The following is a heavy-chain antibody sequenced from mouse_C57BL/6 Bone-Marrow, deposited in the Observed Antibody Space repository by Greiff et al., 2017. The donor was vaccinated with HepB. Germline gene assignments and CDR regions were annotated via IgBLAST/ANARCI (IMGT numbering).Heavy chain of an antibody. CDR1: GFTFSDYY. J-gene: IGHJ2*01. Sequence: EVKLVESGGGLVQPGGSLKLSCAASGFTFSDYYMYWVRQTPEKRLEWVAYISNGGGSTYYPDTVKGRFTISRDNAKNTLYLQMSRLKSEDTAMYYCARRNYYGSSYYFDYWGQGTTLTVSS. CDR2: ISNGGGST. V-gene: IGHV5-12*01. D-gene: IGHD1-1*01. CDR3: ARRNYYGSSYYFDY.